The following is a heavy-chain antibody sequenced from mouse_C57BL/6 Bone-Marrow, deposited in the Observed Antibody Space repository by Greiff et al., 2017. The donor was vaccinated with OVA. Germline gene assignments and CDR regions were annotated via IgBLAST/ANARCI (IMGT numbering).Heavy chain of an antibody. J-gene: IGHJ2*01. CDR1: GFTFSSYG. Sequence: DVHLVESGGDLVKPGGSLKLSCAASGFTFSSYGMSWVRQTPDKRLEWVATISSGGSYTYYPDSVKGRFTISRDNAKNTLYLQMSSLKSEDTAMYYCARQGKGGYFDYWGQGTTLTVSS. CDR3: ARQGKGGYFDY. V-gene: IGHV5-6*01. CDR2: ISSGGSYT.